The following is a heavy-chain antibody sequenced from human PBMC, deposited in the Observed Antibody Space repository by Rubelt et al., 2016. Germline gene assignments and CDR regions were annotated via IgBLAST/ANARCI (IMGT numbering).Heavy chain of an antibody. J-gene: IGHJ5*02. CDR2: ISAYNGNT. CDR3: ASMYSSSWYRGWFDP. CDR1: GYTFTSYG. Sequence: QVQLVQSGAEVKKPGASVKVSCKASGYTFTSYGISWVRQAPGQGLEWMGWISAYNGNTNYAQKLPGRVTMTTDTPTSTAYMELRSLGSDDTAVYYCASMYSSSWYRGWFDPWGQGTLVTVSS. V-gene: IGHV1-18*01. D-gene: IGHD6-13*01.